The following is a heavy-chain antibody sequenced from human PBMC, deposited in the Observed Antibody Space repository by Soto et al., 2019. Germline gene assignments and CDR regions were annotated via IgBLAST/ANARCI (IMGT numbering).Heavy chain of an antibody. D-gene: IGHD1-26*01. CDR2: IVPLFGTT. V-gene: IGHV1-69*01. CDR1: GGNFSSYA. Sequence: QAQLVQSGAELKKPGSSVKVSCKASGGNFSSYAISWLRQAPGQGLEWMGGIVPLFGTTNYAQKFKGRLMITADESTTTAYMELSSLRFEDTAVYYCARARGLSLYNWFDPWGQGRPVTFSS. J-gene: IGHJ5*02. CDR3: ARARGLSLYNWFDP.